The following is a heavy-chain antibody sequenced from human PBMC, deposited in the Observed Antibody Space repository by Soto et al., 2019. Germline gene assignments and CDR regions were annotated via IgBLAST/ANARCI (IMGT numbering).Heavy chain of an antibody. V-gene: IGHV4-59*12. CDR2: IHYSGST. CDR1: GGSISSDY. CDR3: ARVPDR. Sequence: SETLSLTCTVSGGSISSDYWSWIRQPPGKGLEWIGYIHYSGSTNHNPSLKSRVTISVDRSKNQFSLKLSSVTAADTAVYYCARVPDRWGQGTLVTVSS. D-gene: IGHD2-2*01. J-gene: IGHJ5*02.